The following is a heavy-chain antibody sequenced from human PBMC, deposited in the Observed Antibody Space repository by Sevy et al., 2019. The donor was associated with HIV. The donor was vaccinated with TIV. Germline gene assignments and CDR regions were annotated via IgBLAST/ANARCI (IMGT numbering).Heavy chain of an antibody. D-gene: IGHD3-16*01. Sequence: GGSLRLSCTASGFIFGDYAMSWVRQAPGKGLEWVAFLKHRAYGGTLDYAASVKGRFTISSDDSKSVAHLQMNDLKTGGIAIYYCTRGKGAPSRFYYWGQGALVTVSS. CDR3: TRGKGAPSRFYY. V-gene: IGHV3-49*04. CDR1: GFIFGDYA. CDR2: LKHRAYGGTL. J-gene: IGHJ4*02.